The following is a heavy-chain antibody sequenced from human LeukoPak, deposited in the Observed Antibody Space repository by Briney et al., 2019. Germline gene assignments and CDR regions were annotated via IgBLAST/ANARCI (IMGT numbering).Heavy chain of an antibody. Sequence: SETLSLTCAVYGGSFSGYYWSWIRQPPAKGLEWIGEINHSGSTNYNPSLKSRVTISVDTSKNQFSLKLSSVTAADTAVYYCASSRYDSSGDYWGQGTLVTVSS. CDR2: INHSGST. CDR3: ASSRYDSSGDY. J-gene: IGHJ4*02. CDR1: GGSFSGYY. D-gene: IGHD3-22*01. V-gene: IGHV4-34*01.